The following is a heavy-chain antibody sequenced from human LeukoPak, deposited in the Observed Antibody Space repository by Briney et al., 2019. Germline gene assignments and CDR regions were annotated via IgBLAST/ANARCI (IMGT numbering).Heavy chain of an antibody. V-gene: IGHV4-59*01. Sequence: SETLSLTCTVSGFSISAYYWNWVRQAPGKGLEGLGYVYYGGSTDYIPAPKSRVTISVDTSKNQFSLKLTSVTAADTAVYYWVRSADGVIRGAPPYYYDYMDVWGKGTTVTVSS. CDR1: GFSISAYY. J-gene: IGHJ6*03. CDR2: VYYGGST. D-gene: IGHD3-10*01. CDR3: VRSADGVIRGAPPYYYDYMDV.